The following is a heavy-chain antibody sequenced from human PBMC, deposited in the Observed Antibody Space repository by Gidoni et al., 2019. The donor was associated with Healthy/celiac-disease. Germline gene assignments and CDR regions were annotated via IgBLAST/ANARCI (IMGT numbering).Heavy chain of an antibody. J-gene: IGHJ4*02. D-gene: IGHD6-19*01. CDR2: IAYDGSNK. Sequence: QVQLVESGGGVVQPGRSLRLSCAASGFTFSSYGMHWVRQAPGKGLEWVAVIAYDGSNKYYAYSVKGRFTISRDNSKNTLYLQMNSLRAEDTAVYYCAKDPRWLVLGWGFDYWGQGTLVTVSS. V-gene: IGHV3-30*18. CDR1: GFTFSSYG. CDR3: AKDPRWLVLGWGFDY.